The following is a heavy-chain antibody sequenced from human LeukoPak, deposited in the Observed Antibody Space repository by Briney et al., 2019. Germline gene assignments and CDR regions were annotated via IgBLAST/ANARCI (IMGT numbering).Heavy chain of an antibody. J-gene: IGHJ6*02. CDR1: GFTFSSYA. CDR2: ISGSGGST. V-gene: IGHV3-23*01. CDR3: AKWGTYYYDSSLDGMDV. Sequence: GSLRLSCAASGFTFSSYAMSWVRQAPGKGLAWVSAISGSGGSTYYADSVKGRFTISRDNSKNTLYLQMNSLRAEDTAVYYCAKWGTYYYDSSLDGMDVWGQGTTVTVSS. D-gene: IGHD3-22*01.